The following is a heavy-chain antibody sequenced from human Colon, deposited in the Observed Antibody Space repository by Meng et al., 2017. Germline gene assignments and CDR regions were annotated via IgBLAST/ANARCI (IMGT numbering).Heavy chain of an antibody. CDR2: IHPSGST. CDR1: GGSFSDYY. V-gene: IGHV4-34*01. CDR3: ARGVDWAKSGNF. Sequence: QGQLRPWGAGLVKPSETLSLTFAVYGGSFSDYYLTWIRQPPGKGLEWVGEIHPSGSTYYSPSLQSRVTITLDTSKNQFSLTLSSMTAADTAVYYCARGVDWAKSGNFWGQGTLVTVSS. D-gene: IGHD3-9*01. J-gene: IGHJ4*02.